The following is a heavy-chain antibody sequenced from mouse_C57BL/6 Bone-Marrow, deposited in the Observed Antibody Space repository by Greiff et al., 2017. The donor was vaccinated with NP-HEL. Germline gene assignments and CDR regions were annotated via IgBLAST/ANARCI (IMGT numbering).Heavy chain of an antibody. J-gene: IGHJ3*01. Sequence: EVQRVESGGGLVKPGGSLKLSCAASGFTFSDYGMHWVRQAPEKGLEWVAYISSGSSTIYYADTVKGRFTISRDNAKNTLFLQMTSLRSEDTAMYYCAIITTAPFAYWGQGTLVTVSA. CDR3: AIITTAPFAY. CDR2: ISSGSSTI. CDR1: GFTFSDYG. D-gene: IGHD1-1*01. V-gene: IGHV5-17*01.